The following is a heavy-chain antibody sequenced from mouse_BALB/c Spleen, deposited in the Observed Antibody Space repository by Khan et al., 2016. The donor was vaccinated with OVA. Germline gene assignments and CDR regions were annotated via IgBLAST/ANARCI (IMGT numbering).Heavy chain of an antibody. V-gene: IGHV1S81*02. Sequence: VQLQQSGAELVKPGASVKLSCKASGYTFTSYSMYWVKQRPGQGLEWIGEINPSDGDTNFNEKFKNKATLTVDKSSSTAYMQLSSLTSEDSAGDYCTRSGYGTFAYWGQGTLVTVSA. CDR1: GYTFTSYS. J-gene: IGHJ3*01. D-gene: IGHD2-1*01. CDR3: TRSGYGTFAY. CDR2: INPSDGDT.